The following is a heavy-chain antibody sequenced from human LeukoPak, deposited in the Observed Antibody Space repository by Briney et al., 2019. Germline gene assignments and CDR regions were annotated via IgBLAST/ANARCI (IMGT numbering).Heavy chain of an antibody. CDR1: GDCINTHY. J-gene: IGHJ4*02. CDR2: VSHIGGSETT. V-gene: IGHV4-59*11. CDR3: ASDLRSSDY. D-gene: IGHD4-17*01. Sequence: SETLSLTCTLCGDCINTHYWPGIRQPPGKGLEWIGCVSHIGGSETTNYNSSLKSRVTISTDTSKNQFSLNLSSVTAADTAVYYCASDLRSSDYWGQGTLVTVSS.